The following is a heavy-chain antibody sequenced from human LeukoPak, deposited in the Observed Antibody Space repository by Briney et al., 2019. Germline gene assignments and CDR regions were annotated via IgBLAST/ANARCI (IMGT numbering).Heavy chain of an antibody. J-gene: IGHJ4*02. D-gene: IGHD3-22*01. CDR3: ASTTLDYYDSSGPPFDY. CDR2: IYTSGST. Sequence: PSQTLSLTCTVSGGSISSGSYYWSWIRQPAGKGLEWIERIYTSGSTNYNPSLKSRVTISVDTSKNQFSLKLSSVTAADTAVYYCASTTLDYYDSSGPPFDYWGQGTLVTVSS. V-gene: IGHV4-61*02. CDR1: GGSISSGSYY.